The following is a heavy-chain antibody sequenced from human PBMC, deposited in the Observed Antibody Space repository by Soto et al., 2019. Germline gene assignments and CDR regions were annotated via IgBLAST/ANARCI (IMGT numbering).Heavy chain of an antibody. J-gene: IGHJ4*02. CDR3: ARAGGLLVDY. CDR2: KTYDGSNK. Sequence: QVQLVESGGGVVQPGRSLRLSCAASGFMFSSYAMHWVRQAPGKGLEWVAVKTYDGSNKYYADSVKGRFPISRDNSKNTLYLQMNRLRAEDTAVYYCARAGGLLVDYWGQGTLVTVSS. D-gene: IGHD1-26*01. V-gene: IGHV3-30-3*01. CDR1: GFMFSSYA.